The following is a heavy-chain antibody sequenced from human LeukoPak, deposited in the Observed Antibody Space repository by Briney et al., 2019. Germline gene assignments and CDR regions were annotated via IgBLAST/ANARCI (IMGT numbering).Heavy chain of an antibody. Sequence: ASVKVSCKASGGTFRSYAISWVRQAPGQGLEWMGGIIPIFGTANYAQKFQGGVTITTDESTSTAYMELSSLRSEDTAVYYCARDLKCSSTSCYGLDPWGQGTLVTVSS. CDR1: GGTFRSYA. D-gene: IGHD2-2*01. CDR3: ARDLKCSSTSCYGLDP. CDR2: IIPIFGTA. J-gene: IGHJ5*02. V-gene: IGHV1-69*05.